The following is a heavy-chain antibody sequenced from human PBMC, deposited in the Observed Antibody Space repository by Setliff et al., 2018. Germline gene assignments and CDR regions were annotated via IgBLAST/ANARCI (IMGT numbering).Heavy chain of an antibody. D-gene: IGHD2-21*01. Sequence: GGSLRLSCAASGFTFSSYAMSWVRQAPGKGLEWVSAISGSGGSTYYADSVKGRFTISRDNPKNTLYLQMNSLRSDDTAVYYCATEKFPGDWGDYWGQGTLVTVSS. CDR3: ATEKFPGDWGDY. CDR1: GFTFSSYA. J-gene: IGHJ4*02. CDR2: ISGSGGST. V-gene: IGHV3-23*01.